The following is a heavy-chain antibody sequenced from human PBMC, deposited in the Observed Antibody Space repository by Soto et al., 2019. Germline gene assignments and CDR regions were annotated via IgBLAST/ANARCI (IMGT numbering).Heavy chain of an antibody. D-gene: IGHD3-3*01. Sequence: ASVKVSCKASGYTFTSYDINWVRQATGQGLEWMGWMNPNSGNTGYAQKFQGRVTMTRNTSISTAYMELSSLRSEDTAVYYCARAHYDFWSGYHYYFDYWGQGTLVTVSS. CDR1: GYTFTSYD. J-gene: IGHJ4*02. CDR2: MNPNSGNT. V-gene: IGHV1-8*01. CDR3: ARAHYDFWSGYHYYFDY.